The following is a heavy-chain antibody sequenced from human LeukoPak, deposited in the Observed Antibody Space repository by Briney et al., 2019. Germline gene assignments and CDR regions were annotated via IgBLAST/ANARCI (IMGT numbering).Heavy chain of an antibody. J-gene: IGHJ4*02. CDR3: ASDLGYCSSTSCYTVLDY. V-gene: IGHV1-2*02. Sequence: GASVKVSCKASGYTFTGYYMHWVRQAPGQGLEWMGWINPNSGGTNYAQKFQGRVTMTRDTSISTAYKELSRLRSDDTAVYYCASDLGYCSSTSCYTVLDYWGQGTLVTVSS. CDR1: GYTFTGYY. D-gene: IGHD2-2*02. CDR2: INPNSGGT.